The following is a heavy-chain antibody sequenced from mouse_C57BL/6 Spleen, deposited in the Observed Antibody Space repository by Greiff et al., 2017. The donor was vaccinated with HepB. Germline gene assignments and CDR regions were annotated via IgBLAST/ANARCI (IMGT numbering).Heavy chain of an antibody. CDR2: ISDGGSYT. Sequence: EVMLVESGGGLVKPGGSLKLSCAASGFTFSSYAMSWVRQTPEKRLEWVATISDGGSYTYYPDNVKGRFTISRDNAKNNLYLQMSHLKSEDTAMYYCARAPLTYFDYWGQGTTLTVSS. J-gene: IGHJ2*01. V-gene: IGHV5-4*03. CDR3: ARAPLTYFDY. CDR1: GFTFSSYA.